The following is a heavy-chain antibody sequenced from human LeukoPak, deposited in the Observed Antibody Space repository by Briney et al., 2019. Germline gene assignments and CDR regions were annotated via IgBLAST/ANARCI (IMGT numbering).Heavy chain of an antibody. CDR3: ARHDRYYDSSGYSRYFFDY. Sequence: SETLSLTCTVSGGSVSSGGYYWSWIRQHPGKGLEWIGYIYYSRSTYYNPSLKSRVTISVDTSKNQFSLKLSSVTAADTAVYYCARHDRYYDSSGYSRYFFDYWGQGTLVTVSS. J-gene: IGHJ4*02. D-gene: IGHD3-22*01. CDR2: IYYSRST. CDR1: GGSVSSGGYY. V-gene: IGHV4-31*03.